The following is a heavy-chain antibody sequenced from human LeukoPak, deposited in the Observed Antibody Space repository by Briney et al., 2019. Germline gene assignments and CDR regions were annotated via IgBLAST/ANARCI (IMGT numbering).Heavy chain of an antibody. D-gene: IGHD3-3*01. Sequence: SETLSLTCAVSGGSISSSNWWSWVRQPPGKGLEWIGEIYHSGSTNYNPSLKSRVTISVDKSKNQFSLKLSSVTAADTAVYYCARGSGYDFRSGYPNYFDYWGQGTLVTVSS. J-gene: IGHJ4*02. CDR2: IYHSGST. CDR3: ARGSGYDFRSGYPNYFDY. CDR1: GGSISSSNW. V-gene: IGHV4-4*02.